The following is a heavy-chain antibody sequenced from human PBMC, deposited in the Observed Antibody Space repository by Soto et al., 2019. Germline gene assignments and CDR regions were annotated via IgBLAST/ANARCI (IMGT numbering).Heavy chain of an antibody. V-gene: IGHV3-43*01. CDR2: ISWDGGST. CDR1: GFTFDDYT. D-gene: IGHD3-22*01. Sequence: GGSLRLSCAASGFTFDDYTMHWVRQAPGKGLEWVSLISWDGGSTYYADSVKGRFTISRDNSKNSLYLQMNSLRTEDTALYYCATFPQIVVVIPGFAFDIWGQGTMVTVSS. J-gene: IGHJ3*02. CDR3: ATFPQIVVVIPGFAFDI.